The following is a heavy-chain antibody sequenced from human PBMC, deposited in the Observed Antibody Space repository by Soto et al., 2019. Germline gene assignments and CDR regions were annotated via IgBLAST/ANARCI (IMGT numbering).Heavy chain of an antibody. V-gene: IGHV4-34*01. CDR1: GGSFSGYY. J-gene: IGHJ6*02. D-gene: IGHD4-17*01. CDR2: INHSGST. Sequence: QVQLQQWGAGLLKPSETLSLTCAVYGGSFSGYYWRWIRQPPGKGLEWIGEINHSGSTNYNPSLKSRVTISVDTSKNQFSLKLSSVTAADTAVYYCARGSNGGYNTYYYYYYGMDVWGQGTTVTVSS. CDR3: ARGSNGGYNTYYYYYYGMDV.